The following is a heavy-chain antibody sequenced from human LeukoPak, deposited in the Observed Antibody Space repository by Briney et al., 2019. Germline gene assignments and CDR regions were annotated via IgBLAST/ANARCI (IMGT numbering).Heavy chain of an antibody. V-gene: IGHV3-21*01. Sequence: PGGSLRLSCAASGFTFSSYSMNWVRQAPGKGLEWVSSISSSSSYIYYADSVKGRFTISRDNAKNSLYLQMNSLRAEDTAVYYCARDVRDSSGYYLFDYWGQGTLVTVSS. CDR1: GFTFSSYS. CDR3: ARDVRDSSGYYLFDY. D-gene: IGHD3-22*01. CDR2: ISSSSSYI. J-gene: IGHJ4*02.